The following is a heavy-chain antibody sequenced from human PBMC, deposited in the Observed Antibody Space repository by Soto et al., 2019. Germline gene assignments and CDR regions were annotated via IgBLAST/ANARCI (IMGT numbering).Heavy chain of an antibody. Sequence: ASVNVSCKASGYTFINYDINWVRQATGQGLEWMGWMNPKSGNTGSAQKFQDRVTMTRDTSISTAYMELISLRSDDTAVYYCARTWGDLDYWGQGTLITVSS. J-gene: IGHJ4*02. CDR2: MNPKSGNT. V-gene: IGHV1-8*01. D-gene: IGHD3-16*01. CDR3: ARTWGDLDY. CDR1: GYTFINYD.